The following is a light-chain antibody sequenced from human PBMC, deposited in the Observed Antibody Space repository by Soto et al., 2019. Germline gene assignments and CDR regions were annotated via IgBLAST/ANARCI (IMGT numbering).Light chain of an antibody. J-gene: IGKJ1*01. Sequence: EIVLTQSPGTLSLSPGERATLSCRASQSVVTNYLAWYQQKPGQAPRLLIYGASSRATGIPARFSGSGSGTDFTLSISRLEPEDFAVYYCQQYEIAPKTFGQGTKVEIK. CDR3: QQYEIAPKT. CDR1: QSVVTNY. V-gene: IGKV3-20*01. CDR2: GAS.